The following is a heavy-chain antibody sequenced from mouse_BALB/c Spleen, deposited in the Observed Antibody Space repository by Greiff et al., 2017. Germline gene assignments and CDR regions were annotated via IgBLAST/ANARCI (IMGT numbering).Heavy chain of an antibody. CDR3: ARSGPYDSLTWFAY. CDR2: IYPGDGDT. D-gene: IGHD2-4*01. CDR1: GYAFSSYW. J-gene: IGHJ3*01. V-gene: IGHV1-80*01. Sequence: QVQLQQSGAELVRPGSSVKISCKASGYAFSSYWMNWVKQRPGQGLEWIGQIYPGDGDTNYNGKFKGKATLTADKSSSTAYMQLSSLTSEDSAVYFCARSGPYDSLTWFAYWGQGTLVTVSA.